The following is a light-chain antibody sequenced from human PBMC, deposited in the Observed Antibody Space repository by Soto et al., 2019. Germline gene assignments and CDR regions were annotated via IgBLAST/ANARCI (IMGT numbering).Light chain of an antibody. CDR3: RAYSVTNTLGV. CDR1: DSDIGDNNH. CDR2: EVA. Sequence: QSVLTQPVSVSGSPGQSITISCTGTDSDIGDNNHVSWYQQYPGRAPKLMIYEVANRPSGVPDRFSGSKSGNTASLTILGLQAEDEADYYCRAYSVTNTLGVFGGGTKLTVL. V-gene: IGLV2-14*01. J-gene: IGLJ3*02.